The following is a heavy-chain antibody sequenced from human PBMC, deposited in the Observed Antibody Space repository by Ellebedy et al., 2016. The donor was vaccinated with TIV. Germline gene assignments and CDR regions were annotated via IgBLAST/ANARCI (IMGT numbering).Heavy chain of an antibody. D-gene: IGHD3-16*01. CDR1: GFTFSNYA. Sequence: GESLKISCAASGFTFSNYAMSWVRQAPGKGLEWVSAINGIGTSTYYADSVKGRFTISRDNSKNTLSLQMNSLRADDTAIYYCAKPMGPGGRFDAFDIWGQGTLVTVSS. CDR2: INGIGTST. J-gene: IGHJ3*02. CDR3: AKPMGPGGRFDAFDI. V-gene: IGHV3-23*01.